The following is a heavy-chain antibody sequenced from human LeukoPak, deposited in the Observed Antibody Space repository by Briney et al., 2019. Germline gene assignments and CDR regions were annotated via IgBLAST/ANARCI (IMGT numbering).Heavy chain of an antibody. V-gene: IGHV3-21*01. Sequence: GGSLRLSCAASGFTFSSYSMNWVRQAPGKGLEWVSSISSSSSYIYYADSVKGRFTISRDNAKNSLYLQMNSLRAEDTAVYYCAKGTSDYVPPDYWGQGTLVTVSS. J-gene: IGHJ4*02. CDR3: AKGTSDYVPPDY. CDR1: GFTFSSYS. CDR2: ISSSSSYI. D-gene: IGHD4-17*01.